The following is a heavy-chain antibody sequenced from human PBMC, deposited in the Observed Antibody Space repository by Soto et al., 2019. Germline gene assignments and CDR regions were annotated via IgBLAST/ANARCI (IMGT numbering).Heavy chain of an antibody. CDR2: IYYSGST. CDR1: CGSISSYY. J-gene: IGHJ4*02. D-gene: IGHD3-22*01. V-gene: IGHV4-59*01. CDR3: ARVLSVVVAFDY. Sequence: SETLSLTCTVSCGSISSYYWSWIRQPPGKGLEWIGYIYYSGSTNYNPSLKSRVTISVDTSKNQFSLKLSSVTAADTAVYYCARVLSVVVAFDYWGQGTLVTVSS.